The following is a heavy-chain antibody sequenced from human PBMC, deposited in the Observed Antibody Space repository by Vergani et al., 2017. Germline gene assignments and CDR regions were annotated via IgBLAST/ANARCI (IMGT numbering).Heavy chain of an antibody. V-gene: IGHV3-11*01. CDR1: GFTFSDYY. J-gene: IGHJ5*02. CDR2: ISSSGSTI. CDR3: ASDSGSRPFDP. D-gene: IGHD6-25*01. Sequence: QVQLVESGGGLVKPGGSLRLSCAASGFTFSDYYMSWIRQAPGKGLEWVSYISSSGSTIYYSDSVKGRFTISRDNDKNSLYLQMNSLSAEDTALYHCASDSGSRPFDPWGQGTLVTVSS.